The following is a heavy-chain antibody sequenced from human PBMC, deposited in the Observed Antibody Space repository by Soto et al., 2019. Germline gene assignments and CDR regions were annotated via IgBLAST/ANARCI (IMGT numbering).Heavy chain of an antibody. D-gene: IGHD4-17*01. J-gene: IGHJ6*02. CDR2: VIPIFGTT. V-gene: IGHV1-69*01. CDR3: ARDSSTSPYYYGMDV. CDR1: GGTFSSYP. Sequence: QVQLVQSGAEVKKLGSSVKVSCKASGGTFSSYPINWVRQAPGQGLEWMGGVIPIFGTTNYAQKFQGRVTITADESTTTAYMEMSSLRSDDTAVYYCARDSSTSPYYYGMDVWGQGTTVTVSS.